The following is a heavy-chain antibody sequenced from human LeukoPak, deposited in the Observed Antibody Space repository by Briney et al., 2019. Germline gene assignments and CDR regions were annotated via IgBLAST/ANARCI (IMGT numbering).Heavy chain of an antibody. Sequence: SETLSLTCTVSGGSISSYYWSWIRQPPGKGLEWIGYIYYSGSTNYNPSLKSRVTISVDTSKNQFSLKLSSVTAADTAVYYCARVKRDSEVGWLRLEGDYYYYYYMDVWGKGTTVTVSS. J-gene: IGHJ6*03. D-gene: IGHD5-12*01. CDR2: IYYSGST. V-gene: IGHV4-59*01. CDR3: ARVKRDSEVGWLRLEGDYYYYYYMDV. CDR1: GGSISSYY.